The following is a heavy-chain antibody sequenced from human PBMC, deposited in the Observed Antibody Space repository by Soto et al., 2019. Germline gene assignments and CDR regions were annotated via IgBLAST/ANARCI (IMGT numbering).Heavy chain of an antibody. Sequence: EVHLLETGGGLVQPGGSLRLSCAASGFTFSNYAMNWVRQAPGKGLEWVSIIGGIGQCTFYADSVKGRFTFSRDNSKNTMYLEMNNLRAEDTAIYFCAKGGTSHIYGIDVWGPGTTVTVSS. CDR1: GFTFSNYA. V-gene: IGHV3-23*01. CDR3: AKGGTSHIYGIDV. CDR2: IGGIGQCT. J-gene: IGHJ6*02. D-gene: IGHD3-16*01.